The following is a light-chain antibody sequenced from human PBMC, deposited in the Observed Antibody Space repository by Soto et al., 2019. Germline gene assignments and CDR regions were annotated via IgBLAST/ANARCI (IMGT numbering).Light chain of an antibody. J-gene: IGKJ1*01. Sequence: EIVMTQSPATLSVSPGERATLSCRASQSVSSNLAWYQQKPGQAPRLLIYGASNRATGIPDRFSGSGSGTDFSLTISRLEPEDLAVYYCQQYDNSVWTFGQGTKVDIK. CDR3: QQYDNSVWT. V-gene: IGKV3D-15*01. CDR2: GAS. CDR1: QSVSSN.